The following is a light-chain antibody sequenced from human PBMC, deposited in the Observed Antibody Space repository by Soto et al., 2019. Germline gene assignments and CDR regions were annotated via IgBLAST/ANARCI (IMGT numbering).Light chain of an antibody. CDR2: LEGSGSY. CDR1: SGHSGYI. J-gene: IGLJ3*02. CDR3: ETWDSNIRV. V-gene: IGLV4-60*02. Sequence: QSVLTQSSSASASLGSSVKLTCTLSSGHSGYIIAWHQQQPGKAPRYLMKLEGSGSYNKGSGVPDRFSGSSSGADRLLSISNLQFEDEADYYCETWDSNIRVFGGGTKLTVL.